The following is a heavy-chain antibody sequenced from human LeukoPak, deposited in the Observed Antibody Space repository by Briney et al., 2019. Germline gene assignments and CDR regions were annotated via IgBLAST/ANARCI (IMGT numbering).Heavy chain of an antibody. CDR1: GFTVSSNY. CDR3: ARDSRHDYGDHHYGMDV. Sequence: PGGSLRLSCAASGFTVSSNYMSWVRQAPGKGLEWVSVIYSGGSTYYADSVKGRFTISRHNSKNTLYLQMNSLRAEDTAVYYCARDSRHDYGDHHYGMDVWGQGTTVTVSS. CDR2: IYSGGST. V-gene: IGHV3-53*04. J-gene: IGHJ6*02. D-gene: IGHD4-17*01.